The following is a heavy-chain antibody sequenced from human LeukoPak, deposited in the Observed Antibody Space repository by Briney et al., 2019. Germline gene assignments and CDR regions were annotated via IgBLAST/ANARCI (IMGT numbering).Heavy chain of an antibody. CDR1: GFTFSTYW. CDR2: IKEDGSEK. D-gene: IGHD1-14*01. CDR3: ARDSFETDIDY. V-gene: IGHV3-7*01. J-gene: IGHJ4*02. Sequence: PGGSLRLSCAVSGFTFSTYWMSWVRQAPGKGLEWVGNIKEDGSEKYYVDSMKGRFTISRDNAKNSLYLQMNSLRVEDTAVYYCARDSFETDIDYWGQGTLVTVFS.